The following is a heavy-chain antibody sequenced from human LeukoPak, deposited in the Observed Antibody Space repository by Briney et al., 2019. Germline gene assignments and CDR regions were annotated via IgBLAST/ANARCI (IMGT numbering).Heavy chain of an antibody. CDR1: GDSISSGDYY. Sequence: SETLSLTCTVSGDSISSGDYYWSWIRQPAGKGLEWIGRISSSGSTNYNPSLKSRVTISVDTSKNQFSLKLSSVTAADTAVYYCARRTRITMVRGVTGFDPWGQGTLVTVSS. CDR3: ARRTRITMVRGVTGFDP. J-gene: IGHJ5*02. D-gene: IGHD3-10*01. V-gene: IGHV4-61*02. CDR2: ISSSGST.